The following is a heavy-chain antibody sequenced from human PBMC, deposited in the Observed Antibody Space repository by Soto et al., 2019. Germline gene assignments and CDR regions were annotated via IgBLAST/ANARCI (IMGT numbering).Heavy chain of an antibody. CDR1: GSSLRTSGVG. Sequence: QITLKESGPTLVKPTQTLTLTCTLSGSSLRTSGVGVAWIRQPPGKALECVALIYWDDDKRYSPSLKSRLTITEDTSNAQVVLTMTNVEPVDTGTYFCAHFLATRHDGISFEPWGQGTLVTVSS. CDR2: IYWDDDK. V-gene: IGHV2-5*02. D-gene: IGHD1-1*01. CDR3: AHFLATRHDGISFEP. J-gene: IGHJ5*02.